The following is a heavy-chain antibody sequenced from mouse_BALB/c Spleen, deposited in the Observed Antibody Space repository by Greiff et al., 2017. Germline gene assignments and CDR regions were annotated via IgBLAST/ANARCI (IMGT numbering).Heavy chain of an antibody. CDR3: ARERDYYGSSVDY. V-gene: IGHV5-6-3*01. D-gene: IGHD1-1*01. J-gene: IGHJ2*01. Sequence: DVMLVESGGGLVQPGGSLKLSCAASGFTFSSYGMSWVRQTPDKRLELVATINSNGGSTYYPDSVKGRFTISRDNAKNTLYLQMSSLKSEDTAMYYCARERDYYGSSVDYWGQGTTLTVSS. CDR1: GFTFSSYG. CDR2: INSNGGST.